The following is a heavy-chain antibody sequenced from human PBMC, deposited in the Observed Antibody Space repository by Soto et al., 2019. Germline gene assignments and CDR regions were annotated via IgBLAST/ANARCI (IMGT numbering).Heavy chain of an antibody. CDR3: ARGAIQRIAAAHPFDY. D-gene: IGHD6-13*01. J-gene: IGHJ4*02. CDR2: IIPIFGTA. V-gene: IGHV1-69*13. Sequence: ASVKVSCKASGGTFSSYAISWVRQAPGQGLEWMGGIIPIFGTANYAQKFQGRVTITADESTSTAYMELSSLRSEDTAVYYCARGAIQRIAAAHPFDYWGQGTLVTVSS. CDR1: GGTFSSYA.